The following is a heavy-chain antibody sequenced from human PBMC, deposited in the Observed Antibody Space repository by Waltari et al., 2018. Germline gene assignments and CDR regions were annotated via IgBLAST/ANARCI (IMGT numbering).Heavy chain of an antibody. CDR2: FDPEDGET. CDR1: GYTLTELS. D-gene: IGHD6-13*01. CDR3: ATAHGKYSSSWFYFDY. Sequence: QVQLVQSGAEVKKPGASVKVSCKVSGYTLTELSMHWVRQAPGKGIEWMGGFDPEDGETIYAQKFQGRVTMTEDTSTDTAYMELSSLRSEDTAVYYCATAHGKYSSSWFYFDYWGQGTLVTVSS. J-gene: IGHJ4*02. V-gene: IGHV1-24*01.